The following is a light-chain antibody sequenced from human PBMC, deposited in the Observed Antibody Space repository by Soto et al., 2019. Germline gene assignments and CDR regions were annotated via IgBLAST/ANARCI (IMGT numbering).Light chain of an antibody. CDR2: GIS. Sequence: EIVMTQFPATLSVSPGERATLSCRASQSVSSNLAWFQQKPGQAPRVLIYGISTRATGIPARFSGSGSETEFTLTISSLQSEDFAVYSCQQYNNWPLTFGGGTKVDIK. CDR3: QQYNNWPLT. CDR1: QSVSSN. J-gene: IGKJ4*01. V-gene: IGKV3-15*01.